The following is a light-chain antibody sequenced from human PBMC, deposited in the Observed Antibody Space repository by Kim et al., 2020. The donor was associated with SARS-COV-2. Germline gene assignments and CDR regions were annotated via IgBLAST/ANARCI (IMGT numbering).Light chain of an antibody. CDR2: QDS. CDR3: QAWDSSNVV. V-gene: IGLV3-1*01. J-gene: IGLJ2*01. CDR1: KLGDKY. Sequence: VSPGQTAHSTCSGDKLGDKYACWYQQKPGQAPVLVIYQDSKRPSGIPERFSGSNSGNTATLAISGTQAMDEADYYCQAWDSSNVVFGGGTQLTVL.